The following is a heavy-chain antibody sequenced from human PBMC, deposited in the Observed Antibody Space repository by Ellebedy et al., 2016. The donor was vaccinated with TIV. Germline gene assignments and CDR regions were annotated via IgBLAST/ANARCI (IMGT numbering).Heavy chain of an antibody. V-gene: IGHV1-8*01. CDR1: GYTFTSYD. CDR2: MNPHSGNT. Sequence: AASVKVSCKASGYTFTSYDINWVRQATGQGLEWVGSMNPHSGNTDYAQKLQGRVTLTRDTSVTTAYLELSSLRSDDTAVYYCSRGDYWGQGTLVTASS. CDR3: SRGDY. J-gene: IGHJ4*02.